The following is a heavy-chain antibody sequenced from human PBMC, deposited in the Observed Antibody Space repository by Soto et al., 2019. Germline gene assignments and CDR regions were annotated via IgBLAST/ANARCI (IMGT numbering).Heavy chain of an antibody. V-gene: IGHV5-10-1*01. Sequence: ESLKISCKASGYHFTAFWIHLVRQMPGKGLEWLGKIDPSDSYTNYSPSFEGHVTISTDNSIATAYLQWSSLRASDTALYFCARVNQNWFDAWAKGTMVTV. CDR3: ARVNQNWFDA. CDR1: GYHFTAFW. CDR2: IDPSDSYT. J-gene: IGHJ5*02.